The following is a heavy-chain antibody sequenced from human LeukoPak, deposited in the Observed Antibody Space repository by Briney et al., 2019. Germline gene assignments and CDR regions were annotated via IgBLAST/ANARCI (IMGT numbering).Heavy chain of an antibody. Sequence: PGGSLRLSCAASGFTFSSYSMNWVRQAPGKGLEWVAVISNDGSNKFYVDSVKGRSTISRDNSKNTLYLQMNSLRAEDTAVYYCAQDSKAYCSRGTCYGSWFDPWGQGTLVTVSS. CDR2: ISNDGSNK. CDR1: GFTFSSYS. J-gene: IGHJ5*02. D-gene: IGHD2-15*01. CDR3: AQDSKAYCSRGTCYGSWFDP. V-gene: IGHV3-30*18.